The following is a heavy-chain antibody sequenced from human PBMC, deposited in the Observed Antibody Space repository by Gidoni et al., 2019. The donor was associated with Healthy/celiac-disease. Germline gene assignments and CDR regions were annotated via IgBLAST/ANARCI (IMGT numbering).Heavy chain of an antibody. CDR3: ARSITMRVVD. Sequence: QLQLQESGPGLVKPSETLSLTCTVSGGSISSSSYYWGWIRQPPGKGLEWIGSIYYSGSTYYNPSLKSRGTISVDTSKNQFSMKLSSVTAADTAVYYCARSITMRVVDWGQGTLVTVSS. V-gene: IGHV4-39*07. J-gene: IGHJ4*02. CDR2: IYYSGST. D-gene: IGHD3-22*01. CDR1: GGSISSSSYY.